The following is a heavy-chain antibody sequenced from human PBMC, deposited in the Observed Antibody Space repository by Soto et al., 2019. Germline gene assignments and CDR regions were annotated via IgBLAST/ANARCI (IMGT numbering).Heavy chain of an antibody. V-gene: IGHV1-69*13. CDR2: IIPIFGTA. Sequence: SVRVSCTASGGTFIIYAISWVRQSPGQGLEWMGGIIPIFGTANYAQKFQGRVTITADESTSTAYMELSSLRSEDTAVYYCARARYSSSSQAWFDPWGQGTLVTVSS. CDR3: ARARYSSSSQAWFDP. D-gene: IGHD6-6*01. CDR1: GGTFIIYA. J-gene: IGHJ5*02.